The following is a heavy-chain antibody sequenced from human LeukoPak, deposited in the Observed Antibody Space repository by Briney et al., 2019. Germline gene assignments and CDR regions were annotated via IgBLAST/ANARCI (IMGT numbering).Heavy chain of an antibody. CDR2: IYPDDSDT. CDR1: GFTFSTSW. V-gene: IGHV5-51*01. Sequence: GESLKISCETSGFTFSTSWIGWVRQLPGAGLEWVGAIYPDDSDTRYSPSFQGQVRISVDKSARTAYLEWASLKASDTATYYCARQRAASGSINWFNPWGQGTLVTVSS. J-gene: IGHJ5*02. CDR3: ARQRAASGSINWFNP. D-gene: IGHD3-10*01.